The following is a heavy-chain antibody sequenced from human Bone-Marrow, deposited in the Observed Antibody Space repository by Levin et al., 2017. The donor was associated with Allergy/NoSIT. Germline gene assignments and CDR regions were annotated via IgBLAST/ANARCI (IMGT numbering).Heavy chain of an antibody. CDR3: ARGRLGEVFDF. D-gene: IGHD3-16*01. J-gene: IGHJ4*02. V-gene: IGHV3-20*04. CDR2: INWSGGSI. CDR1: GFNFDDYA. Sequence: GGSLRLSCAASGFNFDDYAMTWVRQAPGKGLEWVCGINWSGGSIGYADSVKGRFTVSRDNANNALFLQMNSLRIEDTALYYCARGRLGEVFDFWGPGSAVAVSS.